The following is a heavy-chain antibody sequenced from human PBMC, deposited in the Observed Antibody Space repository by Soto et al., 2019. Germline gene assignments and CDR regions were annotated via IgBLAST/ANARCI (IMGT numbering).Heavy chain of an antibody. Sequence: VKVSCKPSGYTFTSYYLHWVRQAPGQGLEWMGIINPSGGSASYAQKFQGRLTMTSDASTSTVFMELSSLRSEDSAMYYCAILEPYYFDYWGQGTLVTVSS. J-gene: IGHJ4*02. CDR2: INPSGGSA. V-gene: IGHV1-46*01. CDR3: AILEPYYFDY. D-gene: IGHD2-15*01. CDR1: GYTFTSYY.